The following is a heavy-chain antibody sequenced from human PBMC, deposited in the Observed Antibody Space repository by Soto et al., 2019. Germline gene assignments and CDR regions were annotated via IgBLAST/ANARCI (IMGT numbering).Heavy chain of an antibody. J-gene: IGHJ5*01. Sequence: GGSLRLSCAASGFTFSTYTMNWVRQAPGKGLEWISSISSGSSYIYYAGSVKGRFTISRDNAKNSLFLQMNSLRADDTAVYYCARDILSGRAYPDSWGQGTKVTVSS. D-gene: IGHD3-10*01. V-gene: IGHV3-21*01. CDR3: ARDILSGRAYPDS. CDR1: GFTFSTYT. CDR2: ISSGSSYI.